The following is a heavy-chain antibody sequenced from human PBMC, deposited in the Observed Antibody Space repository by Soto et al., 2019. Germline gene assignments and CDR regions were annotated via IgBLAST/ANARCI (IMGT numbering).Heavy chain of an antibody. V-gene: IGHV4-30-2*02. D-gene: IGHD1-1*01. J-gene: IGHJ4*02. CDR3: ASKPYNWNTWMIY. CDR1: GDSISSGGFS. CDR2: IYHSGTS. Sequence: PSETLSLTCAVSGDSISSGGFSWSWIRQPPGKGLEWIGYIYHSGTSFYNPSLKSRVTISVDGSKNQFSLKVNSVTAADTAVYYCASKPYNWNTWMIYWGPGIQVTVSS.